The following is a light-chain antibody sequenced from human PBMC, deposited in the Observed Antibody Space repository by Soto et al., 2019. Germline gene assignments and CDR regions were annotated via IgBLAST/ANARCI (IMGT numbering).Light chain of an antibody. J-gene: IGKJ4*01. CDR1: QSVSSSY. V-gene: IGKV3-20*01. CDR3: QQHGSSPLT. Sequence: EIVFTQSPGTLSLSPGERATLSCRASQSVSSSYLAWYQQKPGQAPRLLIYGASSRAAGIPDRFSGSGSGTDFTLTISRLEPEDFAVYYCQQHGSSPLTFGGGTKVDIK. CDR2: GAS.